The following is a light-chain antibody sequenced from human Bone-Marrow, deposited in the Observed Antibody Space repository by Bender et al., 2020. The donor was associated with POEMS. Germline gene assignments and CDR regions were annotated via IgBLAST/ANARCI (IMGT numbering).Light chain of an antibody. J-gene: IGLJ3*02. Sequence: QSALTQPASVSGTPGQSVTIPCTGANTDIGTYNYVSWYQQHPGKVPKLIIFGVSDRPSGVSNRFSGSKSGNTASLTISGLQAEDEADYYCRSYTSSSTLGGVFGGGTKLTVL. V-gene: IGLV2-14*03. CDR1: NTDIGTYNY. CDR2: GVS. CDR3: RSYTSSSTLGGV.